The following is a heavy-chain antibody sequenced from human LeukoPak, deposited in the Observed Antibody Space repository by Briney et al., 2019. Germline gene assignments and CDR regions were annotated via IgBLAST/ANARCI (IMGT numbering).Heavy chain of an antibody. D-gene: IGHD3-22*01. CDR3: AKGGRPVVVIPPDY. CDR1: GFTFDDYA. J-gene: IGHJ4*02. V-gene: IGHV3-9*01. Sequence: PGGSLRLSCAASGFTFDDYAMHWVRQAPGKGLEWVSGISWNSGSIGYADSVKGRFTISRDNAKNSLYLQMNSLRAEDTALYYCAKGGRPVVVIPPDYWGQGTLVTVSS. CDR2: ISWNSGSI.